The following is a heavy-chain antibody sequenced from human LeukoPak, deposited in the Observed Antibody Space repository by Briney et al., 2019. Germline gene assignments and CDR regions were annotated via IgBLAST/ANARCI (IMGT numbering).Heavy chain of an antibody. J-gene: IGHJ4*02. CDR1: GFTFSSYW. CDR2: IKHNGDEL. CDR3: ARELRTFDS. V-gene: IGHV3-7*01. D-gene: IGHD3-16*01. Sequence: GGSLRLSCAASGFTFSSYWMTWVRQAPGKGLEWVANIKHNGDELNYVDSVEDRFTISRDNAKNSLYLHMTDLRAEDTAVYYCARELRTFDSWGQETLVTVSS.